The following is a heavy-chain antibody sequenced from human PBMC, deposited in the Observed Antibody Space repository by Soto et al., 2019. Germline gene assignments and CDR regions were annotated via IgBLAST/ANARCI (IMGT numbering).Heavy chain of an antibody. CDR3: AKGGSFDI. CDR1: GFTFNTYG. D-gene: IGHD6-6*01. J-gene: IGHJ4*02. Sequence: LRLSCAASGFTFNTYGLHWVRQAPGKGLEWVAIITSDANVKYYADSVKGRFTISRDNSKNMLYLQLNVLRPEDTAVYYCAKGGSFDIWGQGTLVTVSS. CDR2: ITSDANVK. V-gene: IGHV3-30*18.